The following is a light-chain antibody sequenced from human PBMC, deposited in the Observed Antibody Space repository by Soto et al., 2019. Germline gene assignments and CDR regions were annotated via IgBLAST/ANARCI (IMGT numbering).Light chain of an antibody. CDR2: AAS. V-gene: IGKV1-39*01. Sequence: DIQLTQSPSSLSASVGDRVTITCRSSQRISSYLNWYQQKPGKAPTPLIYAASSVQSGVPSRFSGSGSGTDFTLTISSLQPEDFATYYCQQSYSTPWAFGQGTKVDI. CDR1: QRISSY. CDR3: QQSYSTPWA. J-gene: IGKJ1*01.